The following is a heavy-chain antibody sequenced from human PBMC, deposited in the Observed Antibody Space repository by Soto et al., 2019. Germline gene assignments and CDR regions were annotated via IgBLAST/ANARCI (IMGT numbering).Heavy chain of an antibody. J-gene: IGHJ4*02. Sequence: SETLSLTCTVSGGSISRYYWNWIRQPPGKGLEWIGYIYYSANPNYNPSLKSRVTISQDTSKNQFSLKLSSVTAADTAVYYCARHYGDGYDYVDYWGQGTLVTVSS. CDR1: GGSISRYY. CDR2: IYYSANP. CDR3: ARHYGDGYDYVDY. V-gene: IGHV4-59*08. D-gene: IGHD5-12*01.